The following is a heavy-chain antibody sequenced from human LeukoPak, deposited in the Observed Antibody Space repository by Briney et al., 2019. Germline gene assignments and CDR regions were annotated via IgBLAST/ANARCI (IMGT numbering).Heavy chain of an antibody. J-gene: IGHJ4*02. CDR2: INHSGST. D-gene: IGHD4-17*01. V-gene: IGHV4-34*01. CDR3: ARHSGTVTNFDY. CDR1: GGSFSGYY. Sequence: SETLSLTCAVYGGSFSGYYWSWIRQPPGKGLEWIGEINHSGSTNYNPSLKSRVTISVDTSKNQFSLKLSSVTAADTVVYYCARHSGTVTNFDYWGQGTLVTVSS.